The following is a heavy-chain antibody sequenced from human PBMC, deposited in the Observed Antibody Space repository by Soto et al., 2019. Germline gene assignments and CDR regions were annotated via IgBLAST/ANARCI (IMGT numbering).Heavy chain of an antibody. J-gene: IGHJ4*02. D-gene: IGHD3-16*01. CDR1: GGSTSSDNY. CDR2: IYYSGNT. Sequence: SETLSLTCTVSGGSTSSDNYWSWIRQPPGKGLEWIGHIYYSGNTDYNPSLKSRLAISIDTSKNQFSLKLSSVTAADAAVYFCAREGGESSDGLYYFDSWGQGSLVTVSS. V-gene: IGHV4-30-4*01. CDR3: AREGGESSDGLYYFDS.